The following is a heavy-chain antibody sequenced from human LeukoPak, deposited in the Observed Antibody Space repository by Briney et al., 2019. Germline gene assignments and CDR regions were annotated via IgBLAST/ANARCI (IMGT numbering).Heavy chain of an antibody. J-gene: IGHJ4*02. Sequence: ASVKVSCEASGYTFTGYYMHWVRQAPGQGLEWMGWINPNSGGTNYAQKFQGRVTMTRDTSISTAYMELSRLRSDDTAVYYCARCRSTSCYIPGYWGQGTLVTVSS. CDR1: GYTFTGYY. V-gene: IGHV1-2*02. CDR2: INPNSGGT. D-gene: IGHD2-2*02. CDR3: ARCRSTSCYIPGY.